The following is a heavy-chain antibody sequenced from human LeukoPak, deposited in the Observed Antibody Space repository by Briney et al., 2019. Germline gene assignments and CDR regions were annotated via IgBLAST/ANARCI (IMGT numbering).Heavy chain of an antibody. V-gene: IGHV1-2*06. Sequence: ASVKVSCKASGYTFTGYYMHWVRQAPGQGLEWMGRINPNSGDTNYVQKFQGRVTMTRDTSINTAYMELSRLRSDDTAVYYCARGSPQTYFYDTSGTDWGQGILVTVSS. J-gene: IGHJ4*02. CDR1: GYTFTGYY. D-gene: IGHD3-22*01. CDR2: INPNSGDT. CDR3: ARGSPQTYFYDTSGTD.